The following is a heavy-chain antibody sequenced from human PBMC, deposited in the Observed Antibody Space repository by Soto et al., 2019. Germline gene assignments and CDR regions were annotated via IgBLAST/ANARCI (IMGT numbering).Heavy chain of an antibody. J-gene: IGHJ6*02. CDR3: ARDIDRLQLGGNYYYFLDV. D-gene: IGHD1-1*01. V-gene: IGHV1-69*12. Sequence: QVQLVQSGAEVKKPGSSVKVSCKASGGTFSTSAISWVRQAPGQGLEWVGGIMPVFPTPDYAQKFQGRVTITADQSTTTASLELTSLRTDDTAVYYCARDIDRLQLGGNYYYFLDVWGQGTAITVSS. CDR2: IMPVFPTP. CDR1: GGTFSTSA.